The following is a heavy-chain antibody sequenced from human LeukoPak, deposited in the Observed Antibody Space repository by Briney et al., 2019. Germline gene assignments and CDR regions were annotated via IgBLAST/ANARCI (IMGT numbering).Heavy chain of an antibody. J-gene: IGHJ5*02. Sequence: GASVKVSCKASGYTFTSYGISWVRQAPGQGLEWMGWISAYNGNTNYAQKLQGRVPMTTDTPTSTAYMELRSLRSDDTAVYYCARSKGVAATPWFDPWGQGTLVTVSS. CDR1: GYTFTSYG. CDR3: ARSKGVAATPWFDP. D-gene: IGHD2-15*01. CDR2: ISAYNGNT. V-gene: IGHV1-18*01.